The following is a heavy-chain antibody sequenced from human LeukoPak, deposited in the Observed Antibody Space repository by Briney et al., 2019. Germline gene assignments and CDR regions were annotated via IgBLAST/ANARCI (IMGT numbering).Heavy chain of an antibody. CDR1: DFTFSDYG. CDR3: AKAGYSTSWYYLDF. CDR2: IRFDGGNE. J-gene: IGHJ4*02. V-gene: IGHV3-30*02. Sequence: GGSLRLSCAASDFTFSDYGMHWVRQAPGKGLEWVAFIRFDGGNEIYGDSVKGRFTFSRDDSKDTLYLQMNSLSAEDTAVYFCAKAGYSTSWYYLDFWGQGTLVTVSS. D-gene: IGHD6-13*01.